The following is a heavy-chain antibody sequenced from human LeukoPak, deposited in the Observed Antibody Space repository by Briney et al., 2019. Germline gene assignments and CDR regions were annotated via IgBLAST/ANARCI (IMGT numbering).Heavy chain of an antibody. D-gene: IGHD2-8*02. CDR1: GGSISSSSYY. J-gene: IGHJ4*02. CDR2: VYYSGST. V-gene: IGHV4-39*07. Sequence: PSETLSLTCTVSGGSISSSSYYWGWIRQPPGKGLEWIGSVYYSGSTYYNPSLKSRVTISVDTSKNQFSLKLSSVTAADTAVYYCARLLRVVGFDYWGQGTLVTVSS. CDR3: ARLLRVVGFDY.